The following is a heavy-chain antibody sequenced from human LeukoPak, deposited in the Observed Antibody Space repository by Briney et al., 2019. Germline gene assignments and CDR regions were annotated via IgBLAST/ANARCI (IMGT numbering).Heavy chain of an antibody. J-gene: IGHJ3*02. CDR2: ISSSSSYI. D-gene: IGHD1-26*01. V-gene: IGHV3-21*01. Sequence: GGSLRLSCAASGFTFSSHSMNWVRQAPGKGLEWVSYISSSSSYIYYADSVKGRFTISRDNAKNSLYLQMNSLRAEDTAVYYCARETLGAPDAFDIWGQGTMVTVSS. CDR1: GFTFSSHS. CDR3: ARETLGAPDAFDI.